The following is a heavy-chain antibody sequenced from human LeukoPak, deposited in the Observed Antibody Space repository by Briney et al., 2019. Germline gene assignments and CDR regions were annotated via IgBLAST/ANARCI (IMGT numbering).Heavy chain of an antibody. CDR3: ARAYGSGSYYSPQHYFDY. CDR1: GDSVSSSTYY. Sequence: PSETLSLTCTVSGDSVSSSTYYWDWIRQPPGKGLEWIGNICYSVSTYYNPSLRSRVTMSVDTSKNQFSLKLSSVTAADTAVYYCARAYGSGSYYSPQHYFDYWGQGTLVTVSS. J-gene: IGHJ4*02. D-gene: IGHD3-10*01. V-gene: IGHV4-39*07. CDR2: ICYSVST.